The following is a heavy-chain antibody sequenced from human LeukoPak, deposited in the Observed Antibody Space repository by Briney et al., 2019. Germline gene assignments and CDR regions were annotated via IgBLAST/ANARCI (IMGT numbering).Heavy chain of an antibody. D-gene: IGHD6-13*01. CDR2: ISSSSSTI. CDR1: GFTFTNYA. V-gene: IGHV3-48*01. J-gene: IGHJ4*02. CDR3: ARAGTD. Sequence: GGSLRLSCAASGFTFTNYAIHWVRQAPGKGLEWVSYISSSSSTIYYADSVKGRFTISRDNAKNSLYLQMNSLRVEDTALYYCARAGTDWGQGTLVTVSS.